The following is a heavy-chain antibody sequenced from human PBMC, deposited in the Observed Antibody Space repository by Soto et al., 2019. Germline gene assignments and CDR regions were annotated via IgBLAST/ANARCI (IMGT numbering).Heavy chain of an antibody. CDR1: GFTFRSYG. CDR3: AKGDLDTSMAMAFDN. CDR2: ISYDGSKT. D-gene: IGHD5-18*01. J-gene: IGHJ4*02. V-gene: IGHV3-30*18. Sequence: QVQLVESGGGLVQPGRSLRLSCAASGFTFRSYGLHWVRQAPGKGLEWVAVISYDGSKTYYTDSVKGRFTISRDNFKNTLYLQMDSLRTEDTGVYYCAKGDLDTSMAMAFDNWGQGTLVTVSS.